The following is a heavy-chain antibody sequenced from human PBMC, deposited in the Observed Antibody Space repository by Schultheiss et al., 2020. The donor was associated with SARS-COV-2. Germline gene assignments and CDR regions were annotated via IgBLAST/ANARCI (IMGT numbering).Heavy chain of an antibody. CDR3: TTVLSNCSSTSCYLEDYYYMDV. J-gene: IGHJ6*03. CDR1: RFTFSNYT. Sequence: GGSLRLSCAASRFTFSNYTMHWVRQAPGKGLEWVGRIKSKTDGGTTDYAAPVKGRFTISRDDSKNTLYLQMNSLKTEDTAVYYCTTVLSNCSSTSCYLEDYYYMDVWGKGTTVTVSS. CDR2: IKSKTDGGTT. V-gene: IGHV3-15*01. D-gene: IGHD2-2*01.